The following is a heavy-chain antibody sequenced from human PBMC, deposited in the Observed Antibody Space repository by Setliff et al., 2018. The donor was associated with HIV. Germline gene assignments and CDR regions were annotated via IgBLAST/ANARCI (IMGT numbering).Heavy chain of an antibody. CDR3: ARALVRGISPPRLDYFDY. CDR1: GYTFTSYG. J-gene: IGHJ4*02. Sequence: ASVKVSCKASGYTFTSYGISWVRQAPGQGLEWVGWISVYSGNTNYAQKLQGRVTLTSDTSTSTVYMELSSPKSEDTAVYYCARALVRGISPPRLDYFDYWGQGTLVTVSS. CDR2: ISVYSGNT. D-gene: IGHD3-10*01. V-gene: IGHV1-18*01.